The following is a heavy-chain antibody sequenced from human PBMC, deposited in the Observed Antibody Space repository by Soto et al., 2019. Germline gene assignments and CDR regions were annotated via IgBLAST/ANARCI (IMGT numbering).Heavy chain of an antibody. D-gene: IGHD2-21*02. CDR1: GFTFSSYA. Sequence: EVQLLESGGGLVKPGGSLRLSCAASGFTFSSYAMTWVRQAPGKGLEWVSSISASRGNTYYADSVKGRFTVSRDNSKNTLLLQMSSLRAEDTAVDYCAKVKHLVGVTAIPYYFDSWGQGTLVRVSS. CDR3: AKVKHLVGVTAIPYYFDS. V-gene: IGHV3-23*01. CDR2: ISASRGNT. J-gene: IGHJ4*02.